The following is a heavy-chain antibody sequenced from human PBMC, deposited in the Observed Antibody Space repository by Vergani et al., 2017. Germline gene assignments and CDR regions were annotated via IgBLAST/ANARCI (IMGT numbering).Heavy chain of an antibody. CDR1: GGSISSYY. D-gene: IGHD6-19*01. Sequence: QVQLQESGPGLVKPSETLSLTCTVSGGSISSYYWSWTRQPPGKGLEWIGYIYYSGSTNYNPSLKSRVTISVDTSKNQFSLKLSSVTAADTAVYYCARESVAGLLGAFDIWGQGTMVTVSS. CDR3: ARESVAGLLGAFDI. CDR2: IYYSGST. J-gene: IGHJ3*02. V-gene: IGHV4-59*01.